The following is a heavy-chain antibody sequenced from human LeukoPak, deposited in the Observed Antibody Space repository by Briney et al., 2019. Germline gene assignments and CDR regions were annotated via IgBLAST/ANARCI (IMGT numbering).Heavy chain of an antibody. CDR2: ISSSSSYI. J-gene: IGHJ5*02. V-gene: IGHV3-21*01. D-gene: IGHD3-9*01. CDR1: GFTFSSYS. Sequence: GGSLRLSCAASGFTFSSYSMNWVRQAPGKGLEWVPSISSSSSYIYYADSVKGRFTISRDNAKNSLYLQMNSLRAEDTAVYYCAGEFLENYDILTGYYLSWGQGTLVTVSS. CDR3: AGEFLENYDILTGYYLS.